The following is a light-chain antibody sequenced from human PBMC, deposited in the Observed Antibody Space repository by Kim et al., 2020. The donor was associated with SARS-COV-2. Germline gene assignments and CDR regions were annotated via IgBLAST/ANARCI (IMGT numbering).Light chain of an antibody. CDR2: QDS. CDR1: KLGDKY. CDR3: QAWDSSTVV. J-gene: IGLJ2*01. Sequence: VTPGQTASITCSGDKLGDKYACWYQQKPGPSPVLVIYQDSKRPSGIPERFSGSNSGNTATLTISGTQAMDEADYYCQAWDSSTVVFGGGTQLTVL. V-gene: IGLV3-1*01.